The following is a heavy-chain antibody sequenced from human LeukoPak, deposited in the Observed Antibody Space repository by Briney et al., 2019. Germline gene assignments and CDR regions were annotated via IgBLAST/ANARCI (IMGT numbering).Heavy chain of an antibody. J-gene: IGHJ4*02. D-gene: IGHD2-2*01. CDR2: ISAYNGNT. CDR1: GGTFSSYA. V-gene: IGHV1-18*01. CDR3: ARVPLIVVVPAALSGDY. Sequence: ASVKVSCKASGGTFSSYAISWVRQAPGQGLEWMGWISAYNGNTNYAQKLQGRVTMTTDTSTSTAYMELRSLRSDDTAVYYCARVPLIVVVPAALSGDYWGQGTLVTVSS.